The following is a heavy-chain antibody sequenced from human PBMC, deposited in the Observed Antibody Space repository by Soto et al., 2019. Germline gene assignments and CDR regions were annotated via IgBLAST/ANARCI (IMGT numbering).Heavy chain of an antibody. J-gene: IGHJ4*02. CDR2: IIPIFGTA. CDR3: ARMDYDSSGYYSPRFDY. V-gene: IGHV1-69*13. CDR1: GGAFSSYA. Sequence: SVKVSWKASGGAFSSYASSWVRQAPGQGLEWMGGIIPIFGTANYAQKFQGRVTITADESTSTAYMELSSLRSEDTAVYYCARMDYDSSGYYSPRFDYWGQGTLVTVSS. D-gene: IGHD3-22*01.